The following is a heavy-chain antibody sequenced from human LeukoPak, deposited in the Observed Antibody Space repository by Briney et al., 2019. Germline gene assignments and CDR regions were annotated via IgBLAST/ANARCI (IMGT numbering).Heavy chain of an antibody. J-gene: IGHJ4*02. CDR1: GYTFTSYY. Sequence: SVKVSCKASGYTFTSYYMHWVRQAPGQGLEWMGGIIPIFGTANYAQKFQVRVTITADTSTSTAYMELSSLRSDDTAVYYCARGSRTGWYYFDYWGQGTLVTVSS. CDR3: ARGSRTGWYYFDY. V-gene: IGHV1-69*06. CDR2: IIPIFGTA. D-gene: IGHD6-19*01.